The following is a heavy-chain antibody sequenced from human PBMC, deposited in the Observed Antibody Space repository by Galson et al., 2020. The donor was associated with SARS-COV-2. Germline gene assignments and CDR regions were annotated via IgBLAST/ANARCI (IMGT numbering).Heavy chain of an antibody. CDR2: MYYSGST. D-gene: IGHD3-22*01. Sequence: SETMSLTCTVSGASISSSSYFWGWIRQPPGKGPEWLVSMYYSGSTYDNPSLKTRVTTSVDTSKNQFSLKLTSVTAADTAVYYCARPVVDFYSDSSGYPNWFDPWGQGTLVIVSS. CDR1: GASISSSSYF. CDR3: ARPVVDFYSDSSGYPNWFDP. J-gene: IGHJ5*02. V-gene: IGHV4-39*01.